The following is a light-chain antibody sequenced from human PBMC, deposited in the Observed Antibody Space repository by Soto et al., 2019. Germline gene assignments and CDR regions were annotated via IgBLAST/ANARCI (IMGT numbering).Light chain of an antibody. J-gene: IGKJ1*01. Sequence: DIQMTQSPSSLSASVGDRVTITCRASQSIIRYLNWYQQKPGKAPNLLIYGAFSLQSGVPSRFSGSGSGTDFTLTISSLQPEDFATYYCLQSYSTPRTFGQGTRVEIK. CDR1: QSIIRY. V-gene: IGKV1-39*01. CDR3: LQSYSTPRT. CDR2: GAF.